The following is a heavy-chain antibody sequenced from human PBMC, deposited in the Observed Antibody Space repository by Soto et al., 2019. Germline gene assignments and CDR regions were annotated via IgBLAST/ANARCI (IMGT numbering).Heavy chain of an antibody. CDR1: GGSISSGGYY. Sequence: QVQLQESGPGLVKPSQTLSLTCTVSGGSISSGGYYWSWIRQHPGKGLEWIGYIYYSGSTYYNPDLKSRVTISVDTSKNQFSLKLSSVTAADTAVYYCARVEMATISSSRFDPWGQGTLVTVSS. D-gene: IGHD5-12*01. CDR2: IYYSGST. J-gene: IGHJ5*02. CDR3: ARVEMATISSSRFDP. V-gene: IGHV4-31*03.